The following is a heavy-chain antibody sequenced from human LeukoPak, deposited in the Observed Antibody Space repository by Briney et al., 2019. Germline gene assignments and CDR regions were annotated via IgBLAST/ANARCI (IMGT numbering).Heavy chain of an antibody. V-gene: IGHV3-30*03. J-gene: IGHJ4*02. CDR3: ARGPSGYHNT. Sequence: GGSLRLSCAASGFTFSNYGMRWVRQAPGKGLEWVAVISYDGSNKYYADSVKGRFTISIDNSKNTLYLQMNSLRAEDTAVYYCARGPSGYHNTGGQGTLVTVSS. D-gene: IGHD5-12*01. CDR2: ISYDGSNK. CDR1: GFTFSNYG.